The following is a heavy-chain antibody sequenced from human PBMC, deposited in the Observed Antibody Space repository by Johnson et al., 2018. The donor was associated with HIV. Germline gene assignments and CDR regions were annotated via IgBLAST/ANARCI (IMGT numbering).Heavy chain of an antibody. J-gene: IGHJ3*02. CDR2: IKEDGSEK. D-gene: IGHD1-26*01. Sequence: VQLVESGGGLVQPGGSLRLSCAASGFTFSDYYMSWIRQAPGKGLEWVANIKEDGSEKYYVDSVKGRFTISRDNAKNSLYLQRNSLRAEDTAGYYCAKDTGSGSYYDAFDIWGQGTMVTVSS. V-gene: IGHV3-7*01. CDR1: GFTFSDYY. CDR3: AKDTGSGSYYDAFDI.